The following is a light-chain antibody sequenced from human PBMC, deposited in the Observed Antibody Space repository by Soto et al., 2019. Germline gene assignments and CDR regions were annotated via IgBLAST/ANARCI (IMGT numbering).Light chain of an antibody. CDR2: DAS. Sequence: EIVLTQSPGTLSLSPGERTTLSCRTSKSVSSSYLAWYQQKPGQAPRLLIYDASSRATGIPDRFSGSGSGTDFTLTIIRLEPEDFAVYYCQQYGSSPTFGQGTKVEIK. CDR3: QQYGSSPT. V-gene: IGKV3-20*01. CDR1: KSVSSSY. J-gene: IGKJ1*01.